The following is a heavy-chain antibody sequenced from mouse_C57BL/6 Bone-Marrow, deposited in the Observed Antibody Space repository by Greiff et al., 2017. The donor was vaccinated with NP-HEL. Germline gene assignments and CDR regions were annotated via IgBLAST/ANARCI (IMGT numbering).Heavy chain of an antibody. Sequence: EVKLVESGGGLVQPGGSLKLSCAASGFTFSDYYMYWVRQTPEKRLEWVAYISNGGGSTYYPDTVKGRFTISRDNAKNTLYLQMSRLKSEDTAMYYCARHPTYGYGCDYWGQGTTLTVSS. CDR3: ARHPTYGYGCDY. D-gene: IGHD2-2*01. CDR2: ISNGGGST. CDR1: GFTFSDYY. V-gene: IGHV5-12*01. J-gene: IGHJ2*01.